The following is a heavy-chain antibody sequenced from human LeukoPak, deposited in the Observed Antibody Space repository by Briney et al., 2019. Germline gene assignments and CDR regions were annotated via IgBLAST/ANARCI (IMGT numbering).Heavy chain of an antibody. CDR3: ARRGRYNFRE. Sequence: SETLSLTCAVYGGSFSGYYWSWIRQPPWKGLEWIGEINHSGSTNYNPSLKSRVTISVDTSKNQFSLKLSSVTAADTAVYYCARRGRYNFREWGQGTLVTVSS. CDR2: INHSGST. J-gene: IGHJ4*02. V-gene: IGHV4-34*01. CDR1: GGSFSGYY. D-gene: IGHD5-24*01.